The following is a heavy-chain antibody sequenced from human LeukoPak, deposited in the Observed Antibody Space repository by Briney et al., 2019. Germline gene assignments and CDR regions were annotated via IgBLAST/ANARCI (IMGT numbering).Heavy chain of an antibody. CDR2: ISGDGGTT. Sequence: GGSLRLSCAASGFNFDEYAMYWVRQAPGKGLEWVSLISGDGGTTSYADSVKGRFTISRDNSENSLNLQMKSLRSEDTALYYCAKARRSGTHYSDFDFWGRGTLVTVSS. CDR1: GFNFDEYA. J-gene: IGHJ4*02. D-gene: IGHD1-26*01. V-gene: IGHV3-43*02. CDR3: AKARRSGTHYSDFDF.